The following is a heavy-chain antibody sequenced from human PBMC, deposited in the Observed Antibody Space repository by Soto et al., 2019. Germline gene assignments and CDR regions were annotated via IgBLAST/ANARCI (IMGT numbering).Heavy chain of an antibody. D-gene: IGHD3-22*01. Sequence: PGGSVRLSSADPGPIFSTYGMHWVRQAPGEGLEWVAAISYDGSNKNYLASVDGRFTISRDNSKNTLYLQMNALRPEDTAVYYVWRDSYDQSRSGYYVYYYWGEGT. V-gene: IGHV3-30*03. J-gene: IGHJ4*02. CDR3: WRDSYDQSRSGYYVYYY. CDR1: GPIFSTYG. CDR2: ISYDGSNK.